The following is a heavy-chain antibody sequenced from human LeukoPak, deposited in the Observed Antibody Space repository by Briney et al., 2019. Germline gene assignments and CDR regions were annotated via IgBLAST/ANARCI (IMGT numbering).Heavy chain of an antibody. V-gene: IGHV3-23*01. CDR3: AKSRIVVVPAASFDY. J-gene: IGHJ4*02. CDR1: GFTFSSYA. CDR2: ISGSGDST. Sequence: GGSLRLSCAASGFTFSSYAMSWVRQAPGKGLEWVSLISGSGDSTYYADSVKGRFTISRDNSKNTLYLQMNSLRGEDAAVYYCAKSRIVVVPAASFDYWGQGTLVTVSS. D-gene: IGHD2-2*01.